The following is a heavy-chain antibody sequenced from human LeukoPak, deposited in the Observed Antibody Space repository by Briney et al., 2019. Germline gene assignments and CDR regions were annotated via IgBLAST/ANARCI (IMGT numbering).Heavy chain of an antibody. CDR3: ARGGPYCSSTSCNYNWFDP. CDR1: GGSFSGYY. J-gene: IGHJ5*02. Sequence: SETLSLTCAVYGGSFSGYYWSWIRQPPGKGLEWIGEINHSGSTNYNPSLKSRVTISVDTSKNQFSLKLSSVTAAGTAVYYCARGGPYCSSTSCNYNWFDPWGQGTLVTVSS. V-gene: IGHV4-34*01. D-gene: IGHD2-2*01. CDR2: INHSGST.